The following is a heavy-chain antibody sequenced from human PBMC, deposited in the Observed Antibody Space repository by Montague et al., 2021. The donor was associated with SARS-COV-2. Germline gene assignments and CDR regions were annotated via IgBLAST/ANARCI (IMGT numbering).Heavy chain of an antibody. CDR2: IYYSGST. V-gene: IGHV4-59*01. J-gene: IGHJ2*01. D-gene: IGHD6-19*01. CDR1: GGSISSYY. CDR3: ASSGFSSGCEDPHWYFDV. Sequence: SETLSLTCTVSGGSISSYYWSWILQPPGKGLEWIGYIYYSGSTKSNPSLKSRVIMSVDTSKIQFSLSLSSVTTADTAVYPCASSGFSSGCEDPHWYFDVWGRGTLVTVSS.